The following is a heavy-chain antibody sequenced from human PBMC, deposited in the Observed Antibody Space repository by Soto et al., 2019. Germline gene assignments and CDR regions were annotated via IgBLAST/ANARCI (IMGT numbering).Heavy chain of an antibody. CDR2: ISYDGSNK. J-gene: IGHJ4*02. D-gene: IGHD4-4*01. CDR3: AKSQGVTTYSYYFDY. CDR1: GFTFSSYG. V-gene: IGHV3-30*18. Sequence: SLRLSCAASGFTFSSYGMHWVRQAPGKGLERVAVISYDGSNKYYADSVKGRFTISRDNSKNTLYLQMNSLRAEDTAVYYCAKSQGVTTYSYYFDYWGQGTLVTVSS.